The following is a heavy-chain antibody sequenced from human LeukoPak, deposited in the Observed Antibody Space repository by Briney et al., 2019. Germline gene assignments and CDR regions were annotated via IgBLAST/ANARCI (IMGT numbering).Heavy chain of an antibody. CDR3: ARGTYYYEF. CDR1: GFSFNSYA. V-gene: IGHV3-7*04. D-gene: IGHD3/OR15-3a*01. CDR2: MNQFGTEI. Sequence: PGGSLRLSCAASGFSFNSYAMSWVRQAPGKGPEWVAYMNQFGTEIKYLDSVKGRFTISRDNAKNSLYLWMTSLTADDTAVYYCARGTYYYEFWGQGTLVIVSS. J-gene: IGHJ4*02.